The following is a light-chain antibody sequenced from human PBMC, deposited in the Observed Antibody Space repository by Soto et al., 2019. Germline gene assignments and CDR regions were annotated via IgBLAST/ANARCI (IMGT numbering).Light chain of an antibody. Sequence: SYELTQPPSVSVAPGQTARVTCGGNNIGTERVHWYQQKPGQAPILVVYDDTDRRSGIPERFSGSNSDNTAALTISRVEAGGEADYFCQVWDSDSDQYVFGTGTKVTVL. V-gene: IGLV3-21*02. CDR1: NIGTER. J-gene: IGLJ1*01. CDR2: DDT. CDR3: QVWDSDSDQYV.